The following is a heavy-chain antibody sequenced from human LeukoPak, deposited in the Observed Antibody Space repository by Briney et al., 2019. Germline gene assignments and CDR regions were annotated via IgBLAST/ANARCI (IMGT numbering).Heavy chain of an antibody. J-gene: IGHJ4*02. V-gene: IGHV1-8*01. CDR2: MNPNSGNT. D-gene: IGHD3-3*01. CDR1: GYTFTSHD. Sequence: GASVKVSCKASGYTFTSHDINWVRQATGQGLEWMGWMNPNSGNTGYAQKFQGRVTMTRNTSISTAYMELRSLRSDDTAVYYCARDGRYYDFSGSYWGQGTLVTVSS. CDR3: ARDGRYYDFSGSY.